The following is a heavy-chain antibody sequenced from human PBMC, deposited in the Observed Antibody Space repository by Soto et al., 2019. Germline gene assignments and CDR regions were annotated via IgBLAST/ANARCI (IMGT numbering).Heavy chain of an antibody. J-gene: IGHJ4*02. V-gene: IGHV3-30-3*01. CDR1: GFTFSTYA. CDR3: AKEDATTGIDY. CDR2: VSSEGGTQ. D-gene: IGHD4-17*01. Sequence: GGSLRLSCAASGFTFSTYAMQWVRQAPGKGLEWVAVVSSEGGTQFYADSVKGRFTISRDNSKNTLYLQMNSLRAEDTAVYYCAKEDATTGIDYWGQGTLVTVSS.